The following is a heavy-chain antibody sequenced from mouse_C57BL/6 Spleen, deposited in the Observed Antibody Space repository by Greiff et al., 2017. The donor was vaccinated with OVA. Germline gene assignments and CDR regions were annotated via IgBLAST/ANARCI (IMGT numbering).Heavy chain of an antibody. J-gene: IGHJ2*01. CDR2: IDPSDSYT. Sequence: QVQLQQPGAELVRPGTSVKLSCKASGYTFTSYWMHWVKQRPGQGLEWIGVIDPSDSYTNYYQKFKGKATLTVDTSSSTAYMQLSSLTSEDSAVYYCARSGDYYGSSLYYFDYWGQGTTLTVSS. CDR1: GYTFTSYW. D-gene: IGHD1-1*01. V-gene: IGHV1-59*01. CDR3: ARSGDYYGSSLYYFDY.